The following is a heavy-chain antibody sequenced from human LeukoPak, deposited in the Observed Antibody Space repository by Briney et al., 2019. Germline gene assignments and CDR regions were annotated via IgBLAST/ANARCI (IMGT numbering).Heavy chain of an antibody. CDR2: ISGYGGNT. CDR3: SGHGSNSY. D-gene: IGHD6-13*01. CDR1: GFTLSNNG. J-gene: IGHJ4*02. Sequence: GGSLSLSCAASGFTLSNNGLSWFRKAPGKGLEWVSDISGYGGNTYYAESVKGRFTISRDNSKNTVYLQMNSLRAEDTALYYASGHGSNSYWGQGTLVTVSS. V-gene: IGHV3-23*01.